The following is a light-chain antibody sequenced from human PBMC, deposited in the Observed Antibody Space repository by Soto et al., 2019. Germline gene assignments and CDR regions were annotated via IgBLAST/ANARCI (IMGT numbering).Light chain of an antibody. CDR2: DAS. Sequence: QSVLTQPASVSGSPGQSITISCTGTSSDVGGYNYVSWYQQHPGKAPKLMIYDASNRPSGVSNRFSGSKSGNTASLTISGLKAEDEADYYCSSYTSSSTYVFGTGTKVTVL. CDR1: SSDVGGYNY. V-gene: IGLV2-14*01. J-gene: IGLJ1*01. CDR3: SSYTSSSTYV.